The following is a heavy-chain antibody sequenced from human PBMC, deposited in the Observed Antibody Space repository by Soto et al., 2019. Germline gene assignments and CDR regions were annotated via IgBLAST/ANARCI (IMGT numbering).Heavy chain of an antibody. V-gene: IGHV4-59*01. CDR2: IYYSGNT. CDR3: GRARTYPPNFFDY. D-gene: IGHD2-2*02. CDR1: CGSISSYY. J-gene: IGHJ4*02. Sequence: SETLSLPCTASCGSISSYYWSWIRQPPGNGLDWICSIYYSGNTNYNPSPKSRVTVSVDTSKSQFSLKLSSVTAAATAVSYCGRARTYPPNFFDYWGQGTHVTVSS.